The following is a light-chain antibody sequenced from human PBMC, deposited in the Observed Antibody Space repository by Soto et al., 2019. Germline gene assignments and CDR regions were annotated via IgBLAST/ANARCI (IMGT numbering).Light chain of an antibody. CDR1: QNLANN. Sequence: EIVMTQSPATLSLSPGERATLSCRASQNLANNLAWYQQKPGQAPRLLIYGASTRATGIPARFGGSVSGTEFTLTISSLQSVDFAVYYCQQYNTFPPLTFGGGTKVEIK. J-gene: IGKJ4*01. V-gene: IGKV3-15*01. CDR2: GAS. CDR3: QQYNTFPPLT.